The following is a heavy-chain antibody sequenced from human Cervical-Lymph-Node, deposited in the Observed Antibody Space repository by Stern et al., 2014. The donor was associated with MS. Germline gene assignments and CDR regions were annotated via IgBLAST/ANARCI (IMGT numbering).Heavy chain of an antibody. CDR1: GFTFSSYW. CDR2: INTDGRST. Sequence: EVQLVESGGGLVQPGGSLRLSCAASGFTFSSYWMHWVRQAPGKGLGWVSRINTDGRSTNYADSVKGRFTISRDNAKNTLYLRMNSLRVEDTAVYYCARGTVAAAGTDYWGQGTLVTVSS. V-gene: IGHV3-74*02. D-gene: IGHD6-13*01. CDR3: ARGTVAAAGTDY. J-gene: IGHJ4*02.